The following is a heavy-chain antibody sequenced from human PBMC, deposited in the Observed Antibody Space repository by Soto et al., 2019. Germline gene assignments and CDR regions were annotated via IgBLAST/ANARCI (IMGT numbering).Heavy chain of an antibody. CDR3: ARDASSGGMDG. CDR2: ISYTGST. V-gene: IGHV4-59*01. Sequence: SETMSLTCTVSGGSIIDYYWSWVRQSPGKGLEWIAYISYTGSTNYNPSLKSRVTISVDTSKNQFSLNLSSVTAADSAVYYCARDASSGGMDGWGQGTTVTVSS. CDR1: GGSIIDYY. J-gene: IGHJ6*02. D-gene: IGHD3-10*01.